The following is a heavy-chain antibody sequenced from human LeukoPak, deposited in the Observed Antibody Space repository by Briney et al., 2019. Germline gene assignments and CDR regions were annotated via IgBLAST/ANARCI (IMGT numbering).Heavy chain of an antibody. CDR3: AKNAAYYYYYGMDV. J-gene: IGHJ6*02. V-gene: IGHV3-23*01. Sequence: GGSLRLSCAASGFTFSSYAMSWVRQAPGKGLEWVSAISGSGGSTYYADSVKGRFTISRDNSKNTLYLQVNSLRAEDTAVYYCAKNAAYYYYYGMDVWGQGTTVTVSS. CDR1: GFTFSSYA. CDR2: ISGSGGST. D-gene: IGHD6-25*01.